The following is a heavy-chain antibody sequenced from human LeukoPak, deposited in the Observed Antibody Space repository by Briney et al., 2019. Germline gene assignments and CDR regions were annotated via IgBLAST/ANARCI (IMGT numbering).Heavy chain of an antibody. Sequence: GESLKISCKGPGYSFTSYGIGWVRQMPGKALEWLGIIYPGDSDTRYSPSFQGQVTISADKSISTAYLQWSSLKASDTAMYYCARLVDYYDSSGYYLRNWGQGTLVTVSP. CDR1: GYSFTSYG. D-gene: IGHD3-22*01. J-gene: IGHJ4*02. CDR2: IYPGDSDT. V-gene: IGHV5-51*01. CDR3: ARLVDYYDSSGYYLRN.